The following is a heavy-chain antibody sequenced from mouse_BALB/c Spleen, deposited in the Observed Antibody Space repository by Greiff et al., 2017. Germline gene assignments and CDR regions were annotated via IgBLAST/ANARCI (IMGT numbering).Heavy chain of an antibody. CDR1: GYSFTSYW. J-gene: IGHJ4*01. Sequence: VQLQQSGPQLVRPGASVKISCKASGYSFTSYWMHWVKQRPGQGLEWIGMIDPSDSETRLNQKFKDKATLTVDKSSSTAYMQLSSPTSEDSAVYYCARAYYRYDYYAMDYWGQGTSVTVSS. CDR2: IDPSDSET. D-gene: IGHD2-14*01. CDR3: ARAYYRYDYYAMDY. V-gene: IGHV1S126*01.